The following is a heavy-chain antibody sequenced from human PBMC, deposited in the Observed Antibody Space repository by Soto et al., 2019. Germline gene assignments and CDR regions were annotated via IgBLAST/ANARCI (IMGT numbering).Heavy chain of an antibody. CDR1: GGSISSSSYY. Sequence: SETLSLTCTVSGGSISSSSYYWGWIRQPPGKGLEWIGSIYYSGSTYYNPSLKSGVTISVDTSKNQFSLKLSSVTAADTAVYYCASSIAAAGTPILGWFDPWGQGTLVTVSS. CDR2: IYYSGST. V-gene: IGHV4-39*01. D-gene: IGHD6-13*01. CDR3: ASSIAAAGTPILGWFDP. J-gene: IGHJ5*02.